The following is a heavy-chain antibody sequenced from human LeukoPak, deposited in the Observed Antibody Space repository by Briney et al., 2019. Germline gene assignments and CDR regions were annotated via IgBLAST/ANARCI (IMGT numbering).Heavy chain of an antibody. Sequence: SETLSLTCTVSRGSVSTYYWSWVRQPPGKGLEWIGEIYHSGSTNYNPSLKSRVTISVDKSKNQFSLKLSSVTAADTAVYYCARVGQLLGGFDYWGQGTLVTVSS. CDR1: RGSVSTYY. V-gene: IGHV4-4*02. CDR3: ARVGQLLGGFDY. CDR2: IYHSGST. D-gene: IGHD2-2*01. J-gene: IGHJ4*02.